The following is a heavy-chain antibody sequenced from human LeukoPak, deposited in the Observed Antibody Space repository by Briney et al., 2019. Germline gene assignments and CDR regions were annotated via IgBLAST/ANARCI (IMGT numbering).Heavy chain of an antibody. CDR1: GGSISSSSYY. D-gene: IGHD3-16*01. J-gene: IGHJ4*02. V-gene: IGHV4-39*01. CDR2: IYYSGST. Sequence: PSETLSLTCTVSGGSISSSSYYWGWIRQPPGKGLEWIGSIYYSGSTYYNPSLKSRVTISVDTSKNQFSLKLSSVTAADTAVYYCARGLPFGPDYWGQGTLVTVSS. CDR3: ARGLPFGPDY.